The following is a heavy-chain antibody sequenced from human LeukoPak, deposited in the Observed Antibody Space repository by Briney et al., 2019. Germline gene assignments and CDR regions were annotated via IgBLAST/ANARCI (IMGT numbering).Heavy chain of an antibody. J-gene: IGHJ4*02. CDR3: AKGRPTVTPYYFDY. D-gene: IGHD4-17*01. CDR2: ISSSSSTI. Sequence: GGSLRLSCAASGFTFSSYSMNWVRQAPGKGLEWVSYISSSSSTIYYADSVKGRFTISRDNAKNSLYLQMNSLRAEDTAVYYCAKGRPTVTPYYFDYWGQGTLATVSS. CDR1: GFTFSSYS. V-gene: IGHV3-48*01.